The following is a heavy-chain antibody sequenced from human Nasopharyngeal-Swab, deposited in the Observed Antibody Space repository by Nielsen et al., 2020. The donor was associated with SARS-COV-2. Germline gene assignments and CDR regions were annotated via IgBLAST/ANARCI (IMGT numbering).Heavy chain of an antibody. CDR2: ISSSSSYI. D-gene: IGHD3-10*01. Sequence: VRQAPGKGLEWVSSISSSSSYIYYADSVKGRFTISRDNAKNSLYLQMNSLRAEDTAVYYCARFALGLTYGPLLSYYMDVWGKGTTVTVSS. V-gene: IGHV3-21*01. CDR3: ARFALGLTYGPLLSYYMDV. J-gene: IGHJ6*03.